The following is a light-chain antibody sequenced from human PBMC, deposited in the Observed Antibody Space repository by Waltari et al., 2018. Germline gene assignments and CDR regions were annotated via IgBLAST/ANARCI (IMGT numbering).Light chain of an antibody. V-gene: IGLV3-25*03. CDR2: KDT. CDR3: LSADSSGTSKV. CDR1: ALPKQY. J-gene: IGLJ3*02. Sequence: SYELTQPPSVSVCPGQTARTTCSGDALPKQYAFWYQQKPGQAPVLIIDKDTQRPSGIPERFSGSSSGTTVTMTISGVQAEDEADYYCLSADSSGTSKVFGGGTKLTVL.